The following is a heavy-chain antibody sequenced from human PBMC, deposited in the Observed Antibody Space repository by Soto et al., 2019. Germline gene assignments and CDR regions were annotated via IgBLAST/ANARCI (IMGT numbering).Heavy chain of an antibody. V-gene: IGHV3-33*01. CDR2: IWYDGSNK. D-gene: IGHD5-18*01. CDR1: GFTFSSYG. CDR3: ARDSIVDTHDDAFDI. J-gene: IGHJ3*02. Sequence: RRLSCAASGFTFSSYGMHWVRQAPGKGLEWVAVIWYDGSNKYYADSVKGRLTISRDNAKNTLYLKMNSLRAEDTAVYYCARDSIVDTHDDAFDIWGQDTMVTVSS.